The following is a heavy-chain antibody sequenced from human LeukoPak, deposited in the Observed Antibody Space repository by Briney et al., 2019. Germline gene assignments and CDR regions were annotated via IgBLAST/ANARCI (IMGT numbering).Heavy chain of an antibody. D-gene: IGHD4-23*01. Sequence: GGSLRLSCAASGFTFTNPAMGWVRQAPGKGLEWVSVVSGSGDFIYYGDSVKGRFTISRDNSKNTLYLQMSSPRAEDTALYYCAKTRGGNPRYYFDYWGHGTLVTVSS. V-gene: IGHV3-23*01. CDR3: AKTRGGNPRYYFDY. CDR2: VSGSGDFI. CDR1: GFTFTNPA. J-gene: IGHJ4*01.